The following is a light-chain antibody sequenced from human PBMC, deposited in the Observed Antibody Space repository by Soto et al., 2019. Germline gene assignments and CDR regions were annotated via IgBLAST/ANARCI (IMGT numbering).Light chain of an antibody. CDR2: DAS. CDR1: HDITSF. CDR3: QQSYSTPLT. V-gene: IGKV1-39*01. Sequence: DIQMTQSPSSLSASVGDRVTITCQASHDITSFLNWYQHKPGRAPKLLIYDASILEAGVPTRFSGSGSGTDFTLTISSLQPEDFATYYCQQSYSTPLTFGGGTKVDIK. J-gene: IGKJ4*01.